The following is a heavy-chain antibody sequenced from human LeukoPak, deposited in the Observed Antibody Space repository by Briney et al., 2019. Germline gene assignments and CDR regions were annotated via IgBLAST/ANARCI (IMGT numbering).Heavy chain of an antibody. Sequence: PSQTLSLTCTVSGGSISSGGYYWSWIRQHPGKGLEWIGYIYYSGSTYYNPSLKSRVTISVDTSKNQFSLKLSSVTAADTAVYYCARGGGRYYGSGSRYFDYWGQGTLVTVSS. J-gene: IGHJ4*02. CDR1: GGSISSGGYY. CDR3: ARGGGRYYGSGSRYFDY. D-gene: IGHD3-10*01. V-gene: IGHV4-31*03. CDR2: IYYSGST.